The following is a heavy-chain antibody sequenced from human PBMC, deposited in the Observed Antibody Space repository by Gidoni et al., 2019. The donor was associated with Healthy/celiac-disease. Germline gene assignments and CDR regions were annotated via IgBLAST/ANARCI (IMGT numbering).Heavy chain of an antibody. D-gene: IGHD1-1*01. J-gene: IGHJ4*02. CDR2: ISGSGGST. CDR3: AKYEWNDAFYFDY. Sequence: VQPLESGGGVVQPGGSLRLSCAASGFPFSSYAMSWVRQAPGKGLEWVSAISGSGGSTYYADSVKGRFTISRDNSKNTLYLQMNSLRAEDTAVYYCAKYEWNDAFYFDYWGQGTLVTVSS. V-gene: IGHV3-23*01. CDR1: GFPFSSYA.